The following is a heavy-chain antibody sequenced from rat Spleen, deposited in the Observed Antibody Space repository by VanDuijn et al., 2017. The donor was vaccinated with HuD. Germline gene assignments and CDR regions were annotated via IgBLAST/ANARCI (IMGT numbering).Heavy chain of an antibody. J-gene: IGHJ1*01. CDR2: INSDSSDI. Sequence: EVQLVESGGGLVQPGSSLKVSCVASGFTFSGYVMHWFRQAPENGIQWLAYINSDSSDIHYTETVKGRFTISRDNAKTTLYLQMDSLRSEDTATYYCTTLSLFWGPGTMVTVSS. D-gene: IGHD2-5*01. CDR1: GFTFSGYV. V-gene: IGHV5-43*01. CDR3: TTLSLF.